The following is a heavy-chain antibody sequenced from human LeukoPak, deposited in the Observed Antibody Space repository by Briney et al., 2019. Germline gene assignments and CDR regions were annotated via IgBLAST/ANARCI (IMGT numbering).Heavy chain of an antibody. D-gene: IGHD2-21*01. CDR2: IIPIFGTA. Sequence: GASVKVSCKASGGTFSSYAISWVRQAPGQGLEWMGGIIPIFGTANYAQKFQGRVTITADEPTSTAYMELSSLRSEDTAVYYCARVGYCGGDCYSYYFDYWGQGTLVTVSS. J-gene: IGHJ4*02. CDR3: ARVGYCGGDCYSYYFDY. V-gene: IGHV1-69*13. CDR1: GGTFSSYA.